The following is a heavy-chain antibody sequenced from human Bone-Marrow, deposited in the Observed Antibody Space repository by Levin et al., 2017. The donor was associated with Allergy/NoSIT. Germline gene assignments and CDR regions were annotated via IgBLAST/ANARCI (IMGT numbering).Heavy chain of an antibody. Sequence: ASVKVSCKASGYTFTSYAMNWVRQAPGQGLEWMGWINTNTGNPTYAQGFTGRFVFSLDTSVSTAYLQISSLKAEDTAVYYCAREGMVQGVINPSNDYWGQGTLVTVSS. CDR1: GYTFTSYA. CDR3: AREGMVQGVINPSNDY. D-gene: IGHD3-10*01. J-gene: IGHJ4*02. V-gene: IGHV7-4-1*02. CDR2: INTNTGNP.